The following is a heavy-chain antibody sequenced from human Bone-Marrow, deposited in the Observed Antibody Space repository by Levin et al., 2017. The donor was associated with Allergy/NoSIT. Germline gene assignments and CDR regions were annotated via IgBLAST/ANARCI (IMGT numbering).Heavy chain of an antibody. CDR1: GFTFNNYW. CDR2: INSDGNSV. J-gene: IGHJ4*02. CDR3: ASDGYYYDSSGYIY. Sequence: GGSLRLSCVGSGFTFNNYWMHWVRQAPGKGLVWVSRINSDGNSVNYADSVKGRFTISRDNAKNTLYLQMNSLRAEDTAVYYCASDGYYYDSSGYIYWGQGTLVTVSS. V-gene: IGHV3-74*01. D-gene: IGHD3-22*01.